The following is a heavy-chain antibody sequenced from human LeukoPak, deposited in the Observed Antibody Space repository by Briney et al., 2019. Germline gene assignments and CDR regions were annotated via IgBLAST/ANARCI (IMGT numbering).Heavy chain of an antibody. J-gene: IGHJ2*01. CDR2: TKQDGSVK. Sequence: GWSLRLSCAASGFTLSRYWMSWVRQAPGKGLEGVANTKQDGSVKYYVDSVKGRFTISRDNAKNSLYLQMNSLRAEDTAVYYCRCSGQRNSGWYVDLWGRGNPVTVSS. D-gene: IGHD2-15*01. CDR1: GFTLSRYW. V-gene: IGHV3-7*02. CDR3: RCSGQRNSGWYVDL.